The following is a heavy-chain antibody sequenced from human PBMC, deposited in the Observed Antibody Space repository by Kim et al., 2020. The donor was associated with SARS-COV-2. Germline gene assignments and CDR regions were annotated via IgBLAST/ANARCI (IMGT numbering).Heavy chain of an antibody. Sequence: GGSLRLSCAASRFTFSDYYMSWIRQAPGKGLEWVSYISSSGSTEYYADSVKGRFTISRDNAKNTLFLQMNSLRVEDTAVYYCASRYYGSGSVWGALDNWGQGTLVTVSS. CDR1: RFTFSDYY. CDR3: ASRYYGSGSVWGALDN. V-gene: IGHV3-11*01. J-gene: IGHJ4*02. D-gene: IGHD3-10*01. CDR2: ISSSGSTE.